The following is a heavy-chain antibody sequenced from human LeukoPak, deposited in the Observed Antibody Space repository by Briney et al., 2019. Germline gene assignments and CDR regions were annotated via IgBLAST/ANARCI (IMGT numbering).Heavy chain of an antibody. CDR3: AKDAYYYGSGSYLGYFDY. J-gene: IGHJ4*02. D-gene: IGHD3-10*01. CDR1: GFTFSSYG. CDR2: IRYDGSKK. V-gene: IGHV3-30*02. Sequence: GGSLRLSCAASGFTFSSYGMHWVRQAPGKGLEWVAFIRYDGSKKYYADSVKGRFTISRDNSKNTLYLQMNSLRAEDTAVYYCAKDAYYYGSGSYLGYFDYWGQGTLVTVSS.